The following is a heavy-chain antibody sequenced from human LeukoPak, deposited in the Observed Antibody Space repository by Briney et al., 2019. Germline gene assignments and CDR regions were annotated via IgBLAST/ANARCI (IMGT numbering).Heavy chain of an antibody. J-gene: IGHJ4*02. CDR1: GGSFSGYH. Sequence: SETLSLTCAVYGGSFSGYHWNWIRQSPEKGLEWIGEINHRGRTNYNPYLASRVSMSVDTSKNQFSLKLSSVTAADTAIYYCARDPTTVVTLPYYFDFWGQGILVTVSS. CDR2: INHRGRT. CDR3: ARDPTTVVTLPYYFDF. D-gene: IGHD4-23*01. V-gene: IGHV4-34*01.